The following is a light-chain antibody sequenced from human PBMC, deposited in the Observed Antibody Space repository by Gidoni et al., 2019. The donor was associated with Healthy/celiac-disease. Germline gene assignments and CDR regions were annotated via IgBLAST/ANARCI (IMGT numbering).Light chain of an antibody. J-gene: IGLJ2*01. Sequence: QSALTQPASVSGSPCQSITISCTGTSSDVGGYNYVSWYQQHPGKAPKLMIYDVSNRPSGVSNRFSGSKSGNTASLTISGLQAEDEADYYCSSYTSSSTLNVVFGGGTKLTVL. CDR3: SSYTSSSTLNVV. CDR2: DVS. V-gene: IGLV2-14*01. CDR1: SSDVGGYNY.